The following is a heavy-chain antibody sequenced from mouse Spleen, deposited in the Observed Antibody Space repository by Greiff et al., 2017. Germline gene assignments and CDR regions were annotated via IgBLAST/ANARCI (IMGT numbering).Heavy chain of an antibody. D-gene: IGHD2-14*01. CDR3: ACTYRTWYFDV. V-gene: IGHV1-66*01. Sequence: QVQLKQSGPELVKPGASVKISCKASGYSFTSYYIHWVKQRPGQGLEWIGWIYPGSGNTKYNEKFKGKATLTADTSSSTAYMQLSSLTSEDSAVYYCACTYRTWYFDVWGAGTTVTVSS. CDR2: IYPGSGNT. CDR1: GYSFTSYY. J-gene: IGHJ1*01.